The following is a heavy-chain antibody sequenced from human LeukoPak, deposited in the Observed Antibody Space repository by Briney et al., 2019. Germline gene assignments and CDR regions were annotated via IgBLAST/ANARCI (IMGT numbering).Heavy chain of an antibody. D-gene: IGHD3-22*01. V-gene: IGHV3-21*01. Sequence: PGGSLRLSCVASGFTLSSYNMKWVRQAPGKRLEWVSSISWRSSDIEYADSVKGRFTISRDIDKKSLYLQMNSLRAEDTAVYYCARDKPYYDSSGYYGLGFWGQGTLVAVSS. CDR1: GFTLSSYN. J-gene: IGHJ4*02. CDR3: ARDKPYYDSSGYYGLGF. CDR2: ISWRSSDI.